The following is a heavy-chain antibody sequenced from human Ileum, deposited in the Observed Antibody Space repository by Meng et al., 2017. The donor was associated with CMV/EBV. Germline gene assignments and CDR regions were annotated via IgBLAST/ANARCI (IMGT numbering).Heavy chain of an antibody. J-gene: IGHJ4*02. Sequence: GGSLRLSCAASGFTFSSYWMSWVRQAPGKGLEWVGFIRSKAYDGTTEYAASVKGRFTISRDDSKTIAYLQMNSLKTEDTAVYYCTSGDYHDSRGYYVYWGQGTLVTVSS. CDR2: IRSKAYDGTT. D-gene: IGHD3-22*01. CDR1: GFTFSSYW. V-gene: IGHV3-49*04. CDR3: TSGDYHDSRGYYVY.